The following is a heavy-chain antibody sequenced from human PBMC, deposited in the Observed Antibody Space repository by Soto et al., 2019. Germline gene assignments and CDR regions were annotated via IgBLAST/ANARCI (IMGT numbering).Heavy chain of an antibody. D-gene: IGHD3-16*01. CDR3: ARLWGWSVDS. J-gene: IGHJ4*02. V-gene: IGHV4-59*08. CDR1: GGSISSYY. Sequence: VQLQESGPGLVKPSETLSLTCTVTGGSISSYYWSWIRQPPGKGLEWIGHIYYSGSTNYNPSLTIRVTLSVDTSKNQFSLKLSSVTAADTAVYYFARLWGWSVDSLGQGTLGTFS. CDR2: IYYSGST.